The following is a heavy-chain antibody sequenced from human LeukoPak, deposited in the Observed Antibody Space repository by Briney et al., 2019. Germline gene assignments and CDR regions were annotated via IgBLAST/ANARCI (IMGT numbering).Heavy chain of an antibody. J-gene: IGHJ4*02. CDR3: ASARQWLGEIDC. CDR2: IYSGGST. D-gene: IGHD3-10*01. Sequence: GGSLRLSCAASGITVSTNYMSWVRQAPEKGLEWVSSIYSGGSTYHADSVKGRFTISRDNSKNTVYLQMNSLRGEDTAVYYCASARQWLGEIDCWGQGTLVTVSS. CDR1: GITVSTNY. V-gene: IGHV3-53*01.